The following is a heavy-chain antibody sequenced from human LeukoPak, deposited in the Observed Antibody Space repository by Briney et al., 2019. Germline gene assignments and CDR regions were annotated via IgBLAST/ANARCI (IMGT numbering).Heavy chain of an antibody. D-gene: IGHD2-2*02. CDR2: ISYDGSNK. V-gene: IGHV3-30-3*01. Sequence: GGSLRLSCAASGFTFSSYAMHWVRQAPGKGLEWVAAISYDGSNKYYADSVKGRFTISRDNSKNTLYLQMNSLRAEDTAVYYCARRGADCSSTSCYTTYYYYYGMDVWGQGTTVTVSS. J-gene: IGHJ6*02. CDR1: GFTFSSYA. CDR3: ARRGADCSSTSCYTTYYYYYGMDV.